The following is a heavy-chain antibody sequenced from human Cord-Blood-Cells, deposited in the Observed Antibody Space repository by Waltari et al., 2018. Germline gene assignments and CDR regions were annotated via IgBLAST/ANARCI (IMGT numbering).Heavy chain of an antibody. Sequence: EVQLVESGGGLVQPGGSLRLSCAASGFTFSSYWMHWVRQAPGKGLVWCSGSNSDGSSTSYADSVKGRFTISRDNAKNTLYLQRNSLRAEDTAVYYCARGLAKTGADYWGQGTLVTVSS. CDR1: GFTFSSYW. CDR2: SNSDGSST. V-gene: IGHV3-74*01. D-gene: IGHD7-27*01. CDR3: ARGLAKTGADY. J-gene: IGHJ4*02.